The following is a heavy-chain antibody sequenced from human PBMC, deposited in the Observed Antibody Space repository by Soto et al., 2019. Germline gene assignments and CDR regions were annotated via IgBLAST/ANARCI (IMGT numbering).Heavy chain of an antibody. Sequence: EVQLLESGGDLVQPGGSLRLSCAASGFTFSSYAMSWVRQAPGKGLEWVSAISGSGGSTYYADSVKGRFTISRDNSKNTLYLQMNSLRAEDTAVYYCAKDGRYVDSSGWYGSGYWGQGTLVTVSS. CDR3: AKDGRYVDSSGWYGSGY. D-gene: IGHD6-19*01. CDR1: GFTFSSYA. V-gene: IGHV3-23*01. CDR2: ISGSGGST. J-gene: IGHJ4*02.